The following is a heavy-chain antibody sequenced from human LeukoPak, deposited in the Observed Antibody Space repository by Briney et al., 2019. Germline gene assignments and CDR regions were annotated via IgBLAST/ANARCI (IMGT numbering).Heavy chain of an antibody. V-gene: IGHV3-74*01. CDR2: ISADGSST. D-gene: IGHD5-24*01. CDR1: GFTFSSYW. Sequence: PGGSLRLSCAASGFTFSSYWMHWVRQAPGKGLAWVSRISADGSSTTYADSVKGRFTISRDNAKNTLYLQMNSLRAEDTALYYCARDGDDYNYFDWWGQGALVTVSS. J-gene: IGHJ4*02. CDR3: ARDGDDYNYFDW.